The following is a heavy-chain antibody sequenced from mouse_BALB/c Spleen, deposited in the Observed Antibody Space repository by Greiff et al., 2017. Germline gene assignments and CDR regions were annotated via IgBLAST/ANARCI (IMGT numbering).Heavy chain of an antibody. CDR1: GFTFSSFG. V-gene: IGHV5-17*02. Sequence: EVQVVESGGGLVQPGGSRKLSCAASGFTFSSFGMHWVRQAPEKGLEWVAYISSGSSTIYYADTVKGRFTISRDNPKNTLFLQMTSLRSEDTAMYYCASTGGNYAYYFDYWGQGTTLTVSS. D-gene: IGHD2-1*01. CDR3: ASTGGNYAYYFDY. J-gene: IGHJ2*01. CDR2: ISSGSSTI.